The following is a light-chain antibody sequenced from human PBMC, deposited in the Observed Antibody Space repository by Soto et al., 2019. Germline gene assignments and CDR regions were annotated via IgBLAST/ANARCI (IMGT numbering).Light chain of an antibody. CDR2: RAS. CDR1: QSINSW. Sequence: DIQMTQFPSTLFASVGDRVTITCRASQSINSWLAWYQQKPGKAPKLLIYRASSLESGVPSRFSGSGSGTECTLTISSLQPDDCATYFCQQYNRYSRTFGQGTKVEIK. CDR3: QQYNRYSRT. J-gene: IGKJ1*01. V-gene: IGKV1-5*03.